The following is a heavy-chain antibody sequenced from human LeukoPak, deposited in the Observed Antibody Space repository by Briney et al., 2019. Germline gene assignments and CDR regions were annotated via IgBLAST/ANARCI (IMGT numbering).Heavy chain of an antibody. V-gene: IGHV4-39*01. D-gene: IGHD2-2*01. CDR3: ARHDHIVVVPAAPGFDY. J-gene: IGHJ4*02. Sequence: KPSETLSLTCTVSGGSISSSSYYWGWIRQPPGKGLEWIGSIYHSGSTYYNPSLKSRVTISVDTSKNQFSLKLSSVTAADTAVYYCARHDHIVVVPAAPGFDYWGQGTLVTVSS. CDR2: IYHSGST. CDR1: GGSISSSSYY.